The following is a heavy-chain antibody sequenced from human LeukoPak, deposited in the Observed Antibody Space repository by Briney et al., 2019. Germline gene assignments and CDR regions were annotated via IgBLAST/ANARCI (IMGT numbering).Heavy chain of an antibody. CDR3: ARVPIAEADTGH. D-gene: IGHD6-13*01. J-gene: IGHJ4*02. CDR1: GFTFSSYS. V-gene: IGHV3-21*01. Sequence: GGSLRLFCAASGFTFSSYSMNCVRQAPGKGLEWVSSISSSSGYIYYADSVKGRFNISRDNAKNSLYLHMTSLRAEDKAVYYCARVPIAEADTGHWGQGTLVTVS. CDR2: ISSSSGYI.